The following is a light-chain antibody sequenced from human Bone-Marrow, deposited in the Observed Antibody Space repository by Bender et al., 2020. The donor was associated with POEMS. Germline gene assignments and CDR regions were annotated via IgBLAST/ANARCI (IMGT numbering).Light chain of an antibody. CDR3: SSYTRSSTLVV. J-gene: IGLJ2*01. CDR1: GSDIGAYNY. CDR2: DVT. Sequence: QSALTQPASVSGSLGQSITISCTGTGSDIGAYNYVSWHQQHPGKAPKLIIYDVTNRPSGVSDRFSGSKSGNTASLTISGLQSEYEAAYYCSSYTRSSTLVVFGGGTKLTVL. V-gene: IGLV2-14*03.